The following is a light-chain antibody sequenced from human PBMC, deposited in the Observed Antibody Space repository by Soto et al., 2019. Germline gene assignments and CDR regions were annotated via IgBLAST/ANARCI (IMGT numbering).Light chain of an antibody. V-gene: IGKV3-15*01. CDR2: DXS. J-gene: IGKJ5*01. Sequence: EILMTQSPATLSLSPGEGVTVSXRAARDFTRSVAWYQQESGXAPRXXXDDXSARARGGSARLSGSGSGTDFTLPISGLQSEDSAVYFCQQYIRRPRSFGQGTRLDIK. CDR1: RDFTRS. CDR3: QQYIRRPRS.